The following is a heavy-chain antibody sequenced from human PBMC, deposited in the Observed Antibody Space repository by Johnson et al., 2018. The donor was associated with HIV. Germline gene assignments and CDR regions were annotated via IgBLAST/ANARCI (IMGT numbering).Heavy chain of an antibody. Sequence: EVQLVESGGGLVQPGGSLRLSCAASGFTFSTYAMSWVRQAPGKGLEYISAISSNGRSTYYANSVKGRFTISRDNSKNTLYLQMASLRAEDLAVYYCARRGPRTPAVWGQGTMVTV. CDR3: ARRGPRTPAV. D-gene: IGHD1-14*01. CDR2: ISSNGRST. CDR1: GFTFSTYA. V-gene: IGHV3-64*01. J-gene: IGHJ3*01.